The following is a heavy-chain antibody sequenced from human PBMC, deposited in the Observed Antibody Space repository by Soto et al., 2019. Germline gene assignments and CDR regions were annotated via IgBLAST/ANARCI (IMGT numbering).Heavy chain of an antibody. CDR3: AKDLGGAVAGTIFAY. V-gene: IGHV3-23*01. CDR1: GFTFSSYA. J-gene: IGHJ4*02. CDR2: ISGSGGST. D-gene: IGHD6-19*01. Sequence: GGSLRLSCAASGFTFSSYAMSWVRQAPGKGLEWVSAISGSGGSTYYADSVKGQFTISRDNSKNTLYLQMNSLRAEDTAVYYCAKDLGGAVAGTIFAYWGQGTLVTVSS.